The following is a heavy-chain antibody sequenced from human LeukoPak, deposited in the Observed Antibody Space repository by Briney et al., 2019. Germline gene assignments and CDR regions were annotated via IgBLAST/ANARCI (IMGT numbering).Heavy chain of an antibody. V-gene: IGHV4-59*08. Sequence: PSETLSLTCTVPVGFISSYYWSWIRQPPGKGLEWIGSMYYSGSTNYKPSLKSRVTISVDTSKDQFSLKLSSVTAADTAVYYCARHAYYFDRSGSYEAFDIWCQGTMVTVSS. J-gene: IGHJ3*02. CDR2: MYYSGST. CDR1: VGFISSYY. CDR3: ARHAYYFDRSGSYEAFDI. D-gene: IGHD3-22*01.